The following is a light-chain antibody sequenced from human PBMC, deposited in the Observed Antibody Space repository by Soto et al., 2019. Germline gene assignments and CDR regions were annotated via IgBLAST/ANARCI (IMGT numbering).Light chain of an antibody. J-gene: IGKJ5*01. Sequence: DIQMTQSPSSLSASVGDRVTITCQASQDISNYLNWYQQKPGKAPKPLIYDASNLETGVPSSFSGSGSGTDFTFTISSLKPEDIATYYCQQYDNPVTFGQGTRLEIK. V-gene: IGKV1-33*01. CDR3: QQYDNPVT. CDR1: QDISNY. CDR2: DAS.